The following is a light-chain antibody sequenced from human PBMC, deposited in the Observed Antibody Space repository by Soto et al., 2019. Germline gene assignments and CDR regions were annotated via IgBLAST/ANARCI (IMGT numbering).Light chain of an antibody. J-gene: IGKJ5*01. CDR3: QQYHNWPIT. V-gene: IGKV3-15*01. CDR1: QSVSSN. CDR2: GAS. Sequence: EIVMTQSPATLSVSPGERATLSFRASQSVSSNLAWYQQKPGQAPRLLIYGASTRATGIPARFSGSGSGTEFTLTISSLQSEDFAVYYCQQYHNWPITFGQGARLEI.